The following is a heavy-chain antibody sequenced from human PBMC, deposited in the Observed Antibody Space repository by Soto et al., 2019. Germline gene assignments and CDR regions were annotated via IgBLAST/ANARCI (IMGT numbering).Heavy chain of an antibody. Sequence: LRLSCAASGFTFSIYAMMWVRQSPGKGQEWVAGMTGSGGDIRYADSVKGRFTISKDNSKNTLYLQMNSLRAEDTAMYYCAKDAVYGDGLWLAANWGQGTLVTSPQ. J-gene: IGHJ4*02. V-gene: IGHV3-23*01. CDR2: MTGSGGDI. D-gene: IGHD2-21*02. CDR1: GFTFSIYA. CDR3: AKDAVYGDGLWLAAN.